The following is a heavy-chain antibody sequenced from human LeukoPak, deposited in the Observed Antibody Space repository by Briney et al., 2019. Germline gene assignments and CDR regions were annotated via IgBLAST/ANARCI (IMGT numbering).Heavy chain of an antibody. CDR3: AYLGLSSDWNDVPGPQIDH. Sequence: GGSLRLSCAASGFTFSSYWMSWVHQAPGKGLEWVANIKQDGSEKYYVDSVKGRFTISRDNAKNSLYLQMNSLRADDTAVYYCAYLGLSSDWNDVPGPQIDHWGQGTLVSVSS. V-gene: IGHV3-7*03. CDR1: GFTFSSYW. D-gene: IGHD1-1*01. J-gene: IGHJ4*02. CDR2: IKQDGSEK.